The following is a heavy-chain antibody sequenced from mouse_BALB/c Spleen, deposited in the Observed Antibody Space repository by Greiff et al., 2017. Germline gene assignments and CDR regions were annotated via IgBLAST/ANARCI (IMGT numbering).Heavy chain of an antibody. J-gene: IGHJ1*01. CDR1: GFTFSSYA. V-gene: IGHV5-9-1*01. D-gene: IGHD2-4*01. CDR3: ARWDYGYWYFDV. Sequence: DVMLVESGGGLVKPGGSLKLSCAASGFTFSSYAMSWVRQTPEKRLEWVATISSGGSYTYYPDSVKGRFTISRDNAKNTLYLQMSSLRSEDTAMYYCARWDYGYWYFDVWGAGTTVTVSS. CDR2: ISSGGSYT.